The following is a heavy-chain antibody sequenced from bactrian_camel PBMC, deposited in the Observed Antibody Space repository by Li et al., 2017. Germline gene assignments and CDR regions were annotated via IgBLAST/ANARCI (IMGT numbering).Heavy chain of an antibody. V-gene: IGHV3S40*01. D-gene: IGHD3*01. Sequence: VQLVESGGGLVQTGGSLRLSCAASGFIFSNYAMSWVRQAPGKEREGIALIGTGNGRTYYHASVHGRFTISRDSAKNTVYLEMNNLKSEDTALYYCATDPVRYSTVEHGRVLR. CDR2: IGTGNGRT. CDR1: GFIFSNYA.